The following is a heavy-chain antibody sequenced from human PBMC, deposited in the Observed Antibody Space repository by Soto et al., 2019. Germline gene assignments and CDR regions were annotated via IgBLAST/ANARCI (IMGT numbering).Heavy chain of an antibody. CDR1: GGTFSSYA. J-gene: IGHJ6*02. CDR3: ARPTYYDFWSGYTPRLDYYGMDV. D-gene: IGHD3-3*01. CDR2: IIPIFGTA. V-gene: IGHV1-69*13. Sequence: ASVKVSCKASGGTFSSYAISWVRQAPGQGLEWMGGIIPIFGTANYAQKFQGRVTITADESTSTAYMELSSLRSEDTAVYYCARPTYYDFWSGYTPRLDYYGMDVWGQGTTVTVSS.